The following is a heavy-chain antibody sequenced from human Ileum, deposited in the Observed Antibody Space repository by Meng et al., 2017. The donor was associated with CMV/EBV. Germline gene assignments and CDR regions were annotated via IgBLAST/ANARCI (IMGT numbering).Heavy chain of an antibody. CDR3: ARDRETRVADYGMDV. CDR2: IYYSGST. Sequence: SETLSLTCTVSGGSISSYYWSWIRQPPGKGLEWIGYIYYSGSTNYNPSLKSRVTISVDTSKNQFSLKLSSVTAADTAVYYCARDRETRVADYGMDVWGQGNTVTVAS. J-gene: IGHJ6*02. V-gene: IGHV4-59*01. CDR1: GGSISSYY. D-gene: IGHD3-10*01.